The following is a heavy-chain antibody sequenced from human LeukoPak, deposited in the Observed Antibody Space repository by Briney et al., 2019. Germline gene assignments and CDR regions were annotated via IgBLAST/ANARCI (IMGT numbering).Heavy chain of an antibody. CDR2: IYHSGRT. V-gene: IGHV4-59*12. J-gene: IGHJ6*02. CDR1: GGSISNYY. CDR3: ARASPSMDV. Sequence: SETLSLTCTVSGGSISNYYWSWIRQPPGKGLEWIGEIYHSGRTNYNPSLKSRVTISVDKSKNQFSLKLSSVTAADTAVYHCARASPSMDVWGQGTTVTVSS.